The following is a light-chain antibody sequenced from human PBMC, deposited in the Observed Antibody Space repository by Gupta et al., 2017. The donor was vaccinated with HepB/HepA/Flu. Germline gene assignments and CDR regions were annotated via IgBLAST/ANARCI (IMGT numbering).Light chain of an antibody. V-gene: IGKV4-1*01. Sequence: DIVMIESPDSLVVSVGERATINCKSSQSVGHNSEHKEYFAWYQQKPGKPPKLLIYGASTRDSGVPDRFSGRGSGTDYTLTISSRQAEDVAIYYCQQEDITPFAFGQGTMLDIK. J-gene: IGKJ2*01. CDR3: QQEDITPFA. CDR2: GAS. CDR1: QSVGHNSEHKEY.